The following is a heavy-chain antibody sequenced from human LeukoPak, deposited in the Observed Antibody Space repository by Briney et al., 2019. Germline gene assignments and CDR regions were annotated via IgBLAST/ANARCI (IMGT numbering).Heavy chain of an antibody. Sequence: SETLSLTCTVSGGSISSYYWSWIRQPPGKGLEYIGYISYSGTTSYNPSLKSRVTISVDTSKNQFSLKLTSVTAADTAVYYCARDKGLPQAFDLWGQGTMVTVSS. J-gene: IGHJ3*01. CDR3: ARDKGLPQAFDL. D-gene: IGHD5/OR15-5a*01. CDR1: GGSISSYY. CDR2: ISYSGTT. V-gene: IGHV4-59*01.